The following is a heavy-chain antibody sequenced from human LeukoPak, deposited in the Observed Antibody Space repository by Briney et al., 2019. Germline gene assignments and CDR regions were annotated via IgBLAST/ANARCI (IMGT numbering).Heavy chain of an antibody. J-gene: IGHJ3*01. D-gene: IGHD5-24*01. CDR2: ISHTAST. V-gene: IGHV4-59*11. CDR1: GGSMSHH. CDR3: AREKSPERKAWLQLGAFDV. Sequence: SETLSLTCTVSGGSMSHHWSWIRQSPGKGLEWIGYISHTASTNYNPSLKSRVTLSIDTSKSQLSFQLTSVTAADTAVYYCAREKSPERKAWLQLGAFDVXXXXTVVTVSS.